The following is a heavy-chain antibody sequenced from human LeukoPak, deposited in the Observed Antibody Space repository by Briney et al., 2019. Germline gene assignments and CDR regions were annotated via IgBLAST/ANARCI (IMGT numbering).Heavy chain of an antibody. CDR1: GITVNSNY. CDR2: IYSGGST. D-gene: IGHD3-10*01. CDR3: ARGAEKRITMVRGVIGAFDI. J-gene: IGHJ3*02. Sequence: QPGGALRLSCAASGITVNSNYMSWVRQAPGKGLEWVSVIYSGGSTYYADSVKGRFTISRDNSKNTLYLQMNSLRAEDTAVYYRARGAEKRITMVRGVIGAFDIWGQGTMVTVSS. V-gene: IGHV3-66*01.